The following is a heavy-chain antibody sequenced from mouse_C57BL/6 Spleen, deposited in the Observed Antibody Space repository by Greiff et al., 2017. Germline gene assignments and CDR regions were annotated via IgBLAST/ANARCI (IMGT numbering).Heavy chain of an antibody. Sequence: VQLQQSGPELVTPGASVKIPCKASGYTFTDYNMDWVKQSHGKSLEWIGDINPNNGGTIYNQKFKGKATLTVDKYSSTAYMELRSLISEDTSVYYCARWGWLLRGYAMDYGGQGTSVTVSS. V-gene: IGHV1-18*01. D-gene: IGHD2-3*01. J-gene: IGHJ4*01. CDR2: INPNNGGT. CDR1: GYTFTDYN. CDR3: ARWGWLLRGYAMDY.